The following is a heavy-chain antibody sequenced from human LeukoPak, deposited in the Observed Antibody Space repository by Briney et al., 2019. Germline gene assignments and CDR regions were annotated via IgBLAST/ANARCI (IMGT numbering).Heavy chain of an antibody. CDR3: ARGGGSGSYYNVY. J-gene: IGHJ4*02. Sequence: PGGSLRLSCAASGFTFSSYSMNWVRQAPGKGLEWGSSISSSSSYIYYADSVKGRFTISRDNAKNSLYLQMNSLRAEDTAVYYCARGGGSGSYYNVYWGQGTLVTVSS. CDR2: ISSSSSYI. CDR1: GFTFSSYS. V-gene: IGHV3-21*01. D-gene: IGHD3-10*01.